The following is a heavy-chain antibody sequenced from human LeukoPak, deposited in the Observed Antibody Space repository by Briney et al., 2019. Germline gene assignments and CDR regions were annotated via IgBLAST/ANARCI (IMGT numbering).Heavy chain of an antibody. V-gene: IGHV1-2*02. J-gene: IGHJ4*02. CDR1: GYTFTGYY. Sequence: ASVKVSCKASGYTFTGYYMHWVRQAPGQGLEWMGWINPNSGGTNYAQKFQGRVTMTRDTSISTAYMELSRLRADDTAVYYWAREWRSGGWYARYPDYWGQGTLVTVSS. D-gene: IGHD6-19*01. CDR3: AREWRSGGWYARYPDY. CDR2: INPNSGGT.